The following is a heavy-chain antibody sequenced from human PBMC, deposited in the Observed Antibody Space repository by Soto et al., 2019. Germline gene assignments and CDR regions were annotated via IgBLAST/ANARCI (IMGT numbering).Heavy chain of an antibody. CDR3: ASRYTYSWDSYFNY. V-gene: IGHV4-4*02. Sequence: PSETLSLTCTVSGDSISSNNWWSWVRQSPGKGLEWIGEIYHSGTTYYNPSLKSRVTISMDMSKNQFSLKLSSVTAADTAVYYCASRYTYSWDSYFNYWGQGTLVTVSS. D-gene: IGHD6-13*01. CDR2: IYHSGTT. CDR1: GDSISSNNW. J-gene: IGHJ4*02.